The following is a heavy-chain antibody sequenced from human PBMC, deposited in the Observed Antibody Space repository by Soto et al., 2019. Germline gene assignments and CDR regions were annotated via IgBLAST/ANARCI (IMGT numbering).Heavy chain of an antibody. J-gene: IGHJ4*02. Sequence: GASVKVSCKASGYTFTGYYMHWVRQAPGQGLEWMGWINPNSGGTNYAQKFQGWVTMTRDTTISTAYMELSRLRSDDTAVYYCARDPLAVAGTFLPDYWGQGTLVTVSS. V-gene: IGHV1-2*04. D-gene: IGHD6-19*01. CDR3: ARDPLAVAGTFLPDY. CDR2: INPNSGGT. CDR1: GYTFTGYY.